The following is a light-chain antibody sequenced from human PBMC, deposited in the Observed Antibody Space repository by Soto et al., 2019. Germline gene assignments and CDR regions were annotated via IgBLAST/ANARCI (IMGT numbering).Light chain of an antibody. Sequence: DIQMTHSPASLSASVRYRVTITCRASQSISSWLAWYQQKPGKAPKLLIYDASSLESGVPSRFSGSGSGTEFTLTISSLQPDDFATYYCQQYNSYPLTFGEGTKVDIK. J-gene: IGKJ4*01. V-gene: IGKV1-5*01. CDR3: QQYNSYPLT. CDR2: DAS. CDR1: QSISSW.